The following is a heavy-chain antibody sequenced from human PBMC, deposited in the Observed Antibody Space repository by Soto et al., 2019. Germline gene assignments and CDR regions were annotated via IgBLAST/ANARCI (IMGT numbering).Heavy chain of an antibody. CDR2: IYYSGST. D-gene: IGHD3-9*01. J-gene: IGHJ4*02. CDR3: ARVMRRHYDILTGLAVGFHY. V-gene: IGHV4-61*01. CDR1: GGSVSSGSYY. Sequence: PSETLYLTCTVSGGSVSSGSYYWSLIRQPPGKGLEWIRYIYYSGSTNYNPSLKSRVTISVDTSKNQFSLKLSSVTAADTAVYYCARVMRRHYDILTGLAVGFHYWGQGTLVTVSS.